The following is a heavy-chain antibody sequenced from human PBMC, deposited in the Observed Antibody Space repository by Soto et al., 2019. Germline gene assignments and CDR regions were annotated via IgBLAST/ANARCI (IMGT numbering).Heavy chain of an antibody. D-gene: IGHD3-22*01. J-gene: IGHJ5*02. Sequence: PSETLSLTCTVSGGSISSSSYYWGWIRQPPGKGLEWIGSIYYSGSTYYNPSLKSRVTISVDTSKNQFSLKLSSVTAADTAVYYCAREPMTDRNWFDPWGQGTLVTVSS. V-gene: IGHV4-39*01. CDR2: IYYSGST. CDR3: AREPMTDRNWFDP. CDR1: GGSISSSSYY.